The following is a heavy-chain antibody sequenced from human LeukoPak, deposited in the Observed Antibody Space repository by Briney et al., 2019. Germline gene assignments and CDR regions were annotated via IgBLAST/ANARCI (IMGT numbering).Heavy chain of an antibody. Sequence: ASVKVSCKASGYTYTGYYMHWVRQAPGQGLEWMGWINPNSGGTNYAQKLQGRVTMTTDTSTSTAYMELRSLRSDDTAVYYCAKCGGSYESRDAFDIWGQGTVVTVSS. D-gene: IGHD1-26*01. CDR2: INPNSGGT. V-gene: IGHV1-2*02. J-gene: IGHJ3*02. CDR1: GYTYTGYY. CDR3: AKCGGSYESRDAFDI.